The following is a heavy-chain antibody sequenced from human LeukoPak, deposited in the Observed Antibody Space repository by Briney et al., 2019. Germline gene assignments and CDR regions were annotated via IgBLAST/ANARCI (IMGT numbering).Heavy chain of an antibody. CDR1: GGTFSSYA. V-gene: IGHV1-69*13. CDR3: ARDGTMASRSFDY. Sequence: GASVKVSCKASGGTFSSYAISWVRQAPGQGLEWMGGIIPIFGTANYAQKFQGRVTITADESTSTAYMELSSLRSEDTAVYYCARDGTMASRSFDYWGQGTLVTVSS. J-gene: IGHJ4*02. D-gene: IGHD5-24*01. CDR2: IIPIFGTA.